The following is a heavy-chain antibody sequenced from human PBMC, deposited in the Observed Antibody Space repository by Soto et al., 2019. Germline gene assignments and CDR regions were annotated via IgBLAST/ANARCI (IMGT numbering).Heavy chain of an antibody. Sequence: SETLSLTCTVSGGSISSSSYYWGWIRQPPGKGLEWIGSIYYSGSTYYNPSLKSRVTISVDTSKNQFSLKLSSVTAADTAVYYCARQSIAAAGTSCFDPWGQGTLVTVSS. D-gene: IGHD6-13*01. CDR3: ARQSIAAAGTSCFDP. CDR1: GGSISSSSYY. J-gene: IGHJ5*02. V-gene: IGHV4-39*01. CDR2: IYYSGST.